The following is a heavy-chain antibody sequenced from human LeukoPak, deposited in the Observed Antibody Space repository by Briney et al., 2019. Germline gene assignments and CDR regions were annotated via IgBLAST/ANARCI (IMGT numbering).Heavy chain of an antibody. D-gene: IGHD3-3*01. CDR2: IRYDGSNK. V-gene: IGHV3-30*02. CDR1: GFTFSSYG. J-gene: IGHJ3*02. CDR3: AKDRGDFWSGYFDAFDI. Sequence: GGSLRLSCAASGFTFSSYGMHWVRQAPGKGLEWVAFIRYDGSNKYYADSVKGRFTISRDNSKNTLYLQMNSLRAEDTAVYYCAKDRGDFWSGYFDAFDIWGQGTMVTVSS.